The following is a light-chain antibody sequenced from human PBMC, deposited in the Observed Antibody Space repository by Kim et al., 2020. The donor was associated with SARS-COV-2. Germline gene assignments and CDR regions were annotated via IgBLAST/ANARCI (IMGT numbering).Light chain of an antibody. V-gene: IGKV1-27*01. Sequence: DIQMTQSPSSLSASVGDGVTITCRASQGISNYLAWYQQKPGEAPKLLIYAASTLQFGVSTRFSGSGSGTEFTLTISDLQPEDVATYYCQKYDTAPWTFGHGTKLEI. CDR3: QKYDTAPWT. CDR1: QGISNY. CDR2: AAS. J-gene: IGKJ1*01.